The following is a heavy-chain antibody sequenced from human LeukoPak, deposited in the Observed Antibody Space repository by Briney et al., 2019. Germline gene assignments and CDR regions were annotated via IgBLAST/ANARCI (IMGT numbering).Heavy chain of an antibody. CDR2: IKQDGSEK. J-gene: IGHJ4*02. CDR1: TLPWNNYW. D-gene: IGHD6-13*01. CDR3: ASRAGYTGSWSAFDY. Sequence: GGSLDLSCTASTLPWNNYWMSWSRKAQGKGLEWVANIKQDGSEKYHVDSVKGRFTISRDNAKNSLYLQMNSLRAEDTAVYYCASRAGYTGSWSAFDYWGQGTLVTVSS. V-gene: IGHV3-7*05.